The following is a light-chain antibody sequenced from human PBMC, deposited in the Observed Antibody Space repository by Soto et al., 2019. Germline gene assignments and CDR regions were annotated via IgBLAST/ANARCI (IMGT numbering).Light chain of an antibody. CDR2: GNS. Sequence: QSVLTQPPSVSGAPGQRVTISCTGSSSNIGAGFDVHWYHQIAGTAPKLLIYGNSNRPSGVSNRFSGSKSGNTASLTISGLQAEDEAYYYCCSYAGSSYYVFGSWTKVTVL. CDR3: CSYAGSSYYV. CDR1: SSNIGAGFD. J-gene: IGLJ1*01. V-gene: IGLV1-40*01.